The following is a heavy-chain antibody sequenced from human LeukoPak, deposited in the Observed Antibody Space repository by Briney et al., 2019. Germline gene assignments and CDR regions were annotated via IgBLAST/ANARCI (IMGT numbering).Heavy chain of an antibody. Sequence: GGSLRLSCAASGFTFSIYGMHWVRQAPGKGLEWVAVISYDGRNKYYADSVKGRFTISRDNSNNTVYLQMNSLRAEDTAVYYCAKRLVTIIPTDWGQGALVIVSS. CDR1: GFTFSIYG. J-gene: IGHJ4*02. CDR2: ISYDGRNK. V-gene: IGHV3-30*18. D-gene: IGHD2-21*02. CDR3: AKRLVTIIPTD.